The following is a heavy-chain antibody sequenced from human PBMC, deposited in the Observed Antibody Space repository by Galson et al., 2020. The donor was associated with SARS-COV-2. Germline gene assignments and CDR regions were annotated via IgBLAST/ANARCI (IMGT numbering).Heavy chain of an antibody. CDR1: GGSISSRSH. CDR3: ARVYYGSGSYYFLGMNWFDP. Sequence: ASETLSLTCTVSGGSISSRSHWGWIRQPPGKGLEWIGSIYYSGGTSFNPSLMSRVTISVDTSKKQFSLKLSSVTAADTAVYFCARVYYGSGSYYFLGMNWFDPWGQGTLVTVSS. V-gene: IGHV4-39*07. D-gene: IGHD3-10*01. CDR2: IYYSGGT. J-gene: IGHJ5*02.